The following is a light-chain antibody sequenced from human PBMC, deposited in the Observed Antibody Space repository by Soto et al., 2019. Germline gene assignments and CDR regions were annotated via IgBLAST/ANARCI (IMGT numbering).Light chain of an antibody. V-gene: IGKV1-33*01. CDR1: QDISNY. CDR3: QQFHDWPMT. Sequence: DIQMTQSPSSLSASVGDRVTITCQASQDISNYLNWYQQKPGKDPKRLIYDASNLETGVPSRFSGSGSGTDFTFTISSLQPEDIATYYCQQFHDWPMTFGPGTKVDIK. CDR2: DAS. J-gene: IGKJ3*01.